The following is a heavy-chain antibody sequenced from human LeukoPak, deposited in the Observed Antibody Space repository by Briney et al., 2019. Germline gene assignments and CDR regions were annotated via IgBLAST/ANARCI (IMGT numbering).Heavy chain of an antibody. CDR2: INPNSGAT. Sequence: ASVKVSCKASGYTFSDYYMHWVRQAPGQGLPWMGWINPNSGATNYAQKFQGRVTLTRDTSISTAYMELSSLTSDDTAVYYCARGVGAPNWFDPWGQGTLVTVSS. CDR3: ARGVGAPNWFDP. CDR1: GYTFSDYY. J-gene: IGHJ5*02. V-gene: IGHV1-2*02. D-gene: IGHD1-26*01.